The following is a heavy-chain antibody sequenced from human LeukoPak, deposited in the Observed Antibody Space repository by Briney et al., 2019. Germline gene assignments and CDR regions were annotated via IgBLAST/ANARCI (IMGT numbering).Heavy chain of an antibody. D-gene: IGHD6-13*01. Sequence: ASVKVSCKASGYTFTSYDINWVRQATGQGLEWMGWMNPNSGNTGYAQKFQDRVTITRNTSISTAYMELSSLRSEDTAVYYCARLIAGDAFDIWGQGTMVTVSS. J-gene: IGHJ3*02. CDR2: MNPNSGNT. CDR1: GYTFTSYD. CDR3: ARLIAGDAFDI. V-gene: IGHV1-8*03.